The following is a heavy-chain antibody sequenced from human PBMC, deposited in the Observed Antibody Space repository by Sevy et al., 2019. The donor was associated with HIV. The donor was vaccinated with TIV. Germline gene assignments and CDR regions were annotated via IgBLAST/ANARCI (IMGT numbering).Heavy chain of an antibody. CDR2: IGTAGDT. CDR1: GFTFSSYD. Sequence: GGSLRLSCAASGFTFSSYDMHWVRQATGKGLEWVSAIGTAGDTYYPGSVKGRFTISRENAKNSLYLQMNSLRAGDTAVYYCARDAKGSGYYGYYYYGMDVWGQGTTVTVSS. V-gene: IGHV3-13*01. J-gene: IGHJ6*02. CDR3: ARDAKGSGYYGYYYYGMDV. D-gene: IGHD3-22*01.